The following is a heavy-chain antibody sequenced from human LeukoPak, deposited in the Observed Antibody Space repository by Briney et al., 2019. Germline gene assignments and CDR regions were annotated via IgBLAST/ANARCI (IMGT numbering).Heavy chain of an antibody. CDR3: AKSNGYGLVDI. CDR1: GYSISSGYY. J-gene: IGHJ3*02. V-gene: IGHV4-38-2*02. CDR2: IFYSGST. D-gene: IGHD3-10*01. Sequence: PSETLSLTCTVSGYSISSGYYWGWVRQPPGKGPEWIGNIFYSGSTYYSPSLKSRVTISLDTSRNQFSLKLNSVTAADTAVYYCAKSNGYGLVDIWGQGTMVTVSS.